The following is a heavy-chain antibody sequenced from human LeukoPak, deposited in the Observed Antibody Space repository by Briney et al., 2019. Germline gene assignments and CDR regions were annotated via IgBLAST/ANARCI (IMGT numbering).Heavy chain of an antibody. CDR2: ISSSGSTI. CDR1: GFTFSSYE. V-gene: IGHV3-48*03. CDR3: AALGITMIGGV. J-gene: IGHJ6*04. D-gene: IGHD3-10*02. Sequence: GGSLRLSCAASGFTFSSYEMNWVRQAPGKGLEWVSYISSSGSTIYYSDSVKGRFTISRDNAKNSLYLQMNSLRAEDTAVYYCAALGITMIGGVWGKGTTVTISS.